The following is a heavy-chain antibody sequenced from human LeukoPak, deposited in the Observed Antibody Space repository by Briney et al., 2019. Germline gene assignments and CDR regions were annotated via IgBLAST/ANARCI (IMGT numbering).Heavy chain of an antibody. Sequence: SVNVSCKASGGTFSSYAISWVRQAPGQGLEWMGGIIPIFGTANYAQKFQGRVTITADESTSTAYMELSSLRSEDTAVYYCARNDRNYYTVTTDYYYMDVWGKGTTVTVSS. J-gene: IGHJ6*03. CDR2: IIPIFGTA. CDR1: GGTFSSYA. V-gene: IGHV1-69*13. D-gene: IGHD4-11*01. CDR3: ARNDRNYYTVTTDYYYMDV.